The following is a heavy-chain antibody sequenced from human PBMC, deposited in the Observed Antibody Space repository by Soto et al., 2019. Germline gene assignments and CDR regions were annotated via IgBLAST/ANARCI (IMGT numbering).Heavy chain of an antibody. D-gene: IGHD3-10*01. CDR1: GFTFSSYS. CDR3: ARDKTYGSGSYAYGMDV. J-gene: IGHJ6*02. Sequence: GGSLRLSCAASGFTFSSYSMNWVRQAPGKGLEWVSSISSSSSYIYYADSVKGRFTISRDNAKNSLYLQMNSLRAEDTAVYYCARDKTYGSGSYAYGMDVWGQGTTVTVSS. CDR2: ISSSSSYI. V-gene: IGHV3-21*01.